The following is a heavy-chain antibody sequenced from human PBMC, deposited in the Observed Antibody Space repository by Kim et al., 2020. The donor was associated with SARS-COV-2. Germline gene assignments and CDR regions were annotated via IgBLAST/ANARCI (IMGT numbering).Heavy chain of an antibody. J-gene: IGHJ4*01. CDR2: ISLNGNSI. CDR1: GFTFSHFA. V-gene: IGHV3-9*01. D-gene: IGHD5-18*01. Sequence: GGSLRLSCTASGFTFSHFAMHWVRQAPGKGLEWVAGISLNGNSIGYAASVQGRFVISRDNAKNSLYLQMDSLGEEDTALYFCTKGGMQLWFYSDHWGPGTRVTVSS. CDR3: TKGGMQLWFYSDH.